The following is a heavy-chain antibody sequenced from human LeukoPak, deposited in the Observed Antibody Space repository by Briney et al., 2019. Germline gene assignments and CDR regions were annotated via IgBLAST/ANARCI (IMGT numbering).Heavy chain of an antibody. D-gene: IGHD1-26*01. Sequence: GGSLRLSCAASGFTFSSYAIHWVRQAPGKGLEWVAVISFDGTHDFYADSVKGRFTISRDNSKNTLYLQMNSLRAEDTAVYYCAKDLRSGSIDYWGQGTLVTVSS. CDR1: GFTFSSYA. V-gene: IGHV3-30*04. CDR2: ISFDGTHD. J-gene: IGHJ4*02. CDR3: AKDLRSGSIDY.